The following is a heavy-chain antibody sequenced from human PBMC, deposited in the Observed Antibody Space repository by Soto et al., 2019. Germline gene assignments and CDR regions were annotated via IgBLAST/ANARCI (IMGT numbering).Heavy chain of an antibody. CDR2: ISAYNGNT. Sequence: EASVKVSCKASGYTFTSYGISWVRQAPGQGLEWMGWISAYNGNTNYAQKLQGRVTMTTDTSTSTAYMELRSLRSDDTAVYYCARGLRIAAAGYFDYWGQGTLVTVSS. CDR3: ARGLRIAAAGYFDY. CDR1: GYTFTSYG. V-gene: IGHV1-18*01. J-gene: IGHJ4*02. D-gene: IGHD6-13*01.